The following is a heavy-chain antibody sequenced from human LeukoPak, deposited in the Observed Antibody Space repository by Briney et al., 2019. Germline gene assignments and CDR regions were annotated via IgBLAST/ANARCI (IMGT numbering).Heavy chain of an antibody. D-gene: IGHD3-10*01. V-gene: IGHV4-31*03. CDR3: ARYLPFITMVRGVIPEGFDY. J-gene: IGHJ4*02. CDR2: IYYSGST. Sequence: SETLSLTCTVSGGSISSGGYYWSWIHQHPGKGLEWIGYIYYSGSTYYNPSLKSRVTISVDTSKNQFSLKLSSVTAADTAVYYCARYLPFITMVRGVIPEGFDYWGQGTLVTVSS. CDR1: GGSISSGGYY.